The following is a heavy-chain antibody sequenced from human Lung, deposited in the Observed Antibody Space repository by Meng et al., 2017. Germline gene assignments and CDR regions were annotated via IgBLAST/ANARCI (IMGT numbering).Heavy chain of an antibody. Sequence: QVQRVQCGAYLKKPGASVKDSCKASGYTCTAYYIHWVRQAPGQGLEWMGRINPNSGGTNFAQKLQGRVIMTRDKSISTAYMEMSSLGFDDTAVYYCAKALGWGSRPDYWGQGILVTVSS. CDR2: INPNSGGT. V-gene: IGHV1-2*06. CDR3: AKALGWGSRPDY. J-gene: IGHJ4*02. D-gene: IGHD2-21*01. CDR1: GYTCTAYY.